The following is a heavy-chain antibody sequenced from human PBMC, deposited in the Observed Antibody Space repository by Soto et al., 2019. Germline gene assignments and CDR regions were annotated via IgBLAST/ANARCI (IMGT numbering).Heavy chain of an antibody. CDR3: ARQGFGPLQGLVDG. J-gene: IGHJ6*02. D-gene: IGHD3-10*01. CDR1: GGSLSSYS. CDR2: MGYRGYT. V-gene: IGHV4-59*08. Sequence: QVQLQESGPGLVKPSETLSLTCTVSGGSLSSYSCSWFRQPPGKGLVWIGYMGYRGYTSYTPSRRSRLTMSLDTAKTQCSLKLTAGTAADTALYDCARQGFGPLQGLVDGWGQGNTVIVS.